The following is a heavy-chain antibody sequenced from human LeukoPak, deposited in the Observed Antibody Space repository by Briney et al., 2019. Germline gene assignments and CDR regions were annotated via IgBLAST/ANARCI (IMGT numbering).Heavy chain of an antibody. Sequence: SETLSLTCTISGGSISSLYWSWIRQPPGKGLEWIGSIYYSGGTNYNPSLESRVNISVDTSKIQFSLKLSSVTAADTAVYYCARWQYTISSGWFDPWGQGTLVTVSS. J-gene: IGHJ5*02. V-gene: IGHV4-59*08. CDR1: GGSISSLY. D-gene: IGHD6-6*01. CDR3: ARWQYTISSGWFDP. CDR2: IYYSGGT.